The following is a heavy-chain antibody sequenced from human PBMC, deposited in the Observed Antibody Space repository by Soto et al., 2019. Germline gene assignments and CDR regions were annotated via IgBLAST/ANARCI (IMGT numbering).Heavy chain of an antibody. V-gene: IGHV4-39*01. CDR1: GVSIHNSHSF. J-gene: IGHJ5*02. CDR2: VYYSGGA. D-gene: IGHD2-21*01. Sequence: SATLSLTCTVSGVSIHNSHSFWGWIRQPPGKGLEFIGTVYYSGGAHYNSSLKSRVTISVDTANNQVSLRMRSLTAADTAVYYCGRVVEGATRHTDLDAWGQGTLVTVSS. CDR3: GRVVEGATRHTDLDA.